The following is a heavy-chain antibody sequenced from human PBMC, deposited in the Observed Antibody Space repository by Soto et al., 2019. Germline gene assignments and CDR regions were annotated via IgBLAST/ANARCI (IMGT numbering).Heavy chain of an antibody. Sequence: QVQLVQSGAEVKKPGASVRVSCKASGYTFTTYGISWVRQAPGKGLEWMGWISTYNGDTNYAQKLQGRVTMTTDTSTSTAYMELRSLRSDDTAVYYCARTYCSTTSCHNWFDPWGQGTLVTVSS. CDR1: GYTFTTYG. D-gene: IGHD2-2*01. J-gene: IGHJ5*02. V-gene: IGHV1-18*01. CDR2: ISTYNGDT. CDR3: ARTYCSTTSCHNWFDP.